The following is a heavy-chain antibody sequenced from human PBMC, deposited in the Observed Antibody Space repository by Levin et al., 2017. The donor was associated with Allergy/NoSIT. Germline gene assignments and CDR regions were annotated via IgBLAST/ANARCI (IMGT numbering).Heavy chain of an antibody. V-gene: IGHV3-23*01. CDR1: GFTFGTYG. CDR3: ARYLPRSAGTTSGVDV. Sequence: GESLKISCAASGFTFGTYGLSWVRQAPGKGLEWVSAISGSGGGTYHADSVKGRFTISRDNSKNTLYLQMDSLRVEDSAVYYCARYLPRSAGTTSGVDVWGQGTTVTVSS. J-gene: IGHJ6*02. CDR2: ISGSGGGT. D-gene: IGHD1-7*01.